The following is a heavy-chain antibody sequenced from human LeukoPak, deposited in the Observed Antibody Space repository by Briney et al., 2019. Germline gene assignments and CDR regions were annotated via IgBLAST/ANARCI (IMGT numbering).Heavy chain of an antibody. D-gene: IGHD5-24*01. CDR3: AKLLGTATTYDS. V-gene: IGHV3-7*01. Sequence: GGSLTLSCEASLFTPIGNLMSAVGQSPGKELKGVGSINQDGSQKLYMDCVKGRFTISRDNTKGSLYLQMNSLGAEDTAMYYCAKLLGTATTYDSWGQGTRVTVSS. J-gene: IGHJ4*02. CDR2: INQDGSQK. CDR1: LFTPIGNL.